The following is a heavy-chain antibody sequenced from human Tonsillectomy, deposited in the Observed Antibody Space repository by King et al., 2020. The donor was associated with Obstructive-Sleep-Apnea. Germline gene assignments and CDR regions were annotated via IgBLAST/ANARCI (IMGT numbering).Heavy chain of an antibody. J-gene: IGHJ4*02. CDR3: AKDMGFDTGGGFDY. Sequence: VQLVESGGGLVQPGRALRLSCAASGFNLDDFSLHSVLQVPGKGLELVLVTSGYNGNIGYADSVKGRFTITRDNAKNSLYLQMNSLRAEATALYYCAKDMGFDTGGGFDYWGQGALVTVFS. V-gene: IGHV3-9*01. D-gene: IGHD1-26*01. CDR1: GFNLDDFS. CDR2: TSGYNGNI.